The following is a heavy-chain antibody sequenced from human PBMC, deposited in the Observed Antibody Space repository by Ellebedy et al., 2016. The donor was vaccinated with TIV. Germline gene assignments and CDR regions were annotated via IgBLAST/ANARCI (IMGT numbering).Heavy chain of an antibody. V-gene: IGHV4-59*12. D-gene: IGHD6-19*01. CDR3: AEGRSGWYYFDY. J-gene: IGHJ4*02. CDR2: VSYTGRT. CDR1: GGSISSYY. Sequence: SETLSLTCTVSGGSISSYYWSWFRQPPGKGLEWIGYVSYTGRTNSNPSLKSRVTISADMSKNQFSLRLSSVTAADTAMYYCAEGRSGWYYFDYWGQGTPVTVSS.